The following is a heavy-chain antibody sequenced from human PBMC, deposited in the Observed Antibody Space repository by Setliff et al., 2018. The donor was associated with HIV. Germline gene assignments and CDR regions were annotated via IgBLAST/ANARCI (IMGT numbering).Heavy chain of an antibody. CDR3: AKEVATTYYYRYMDV. CDR2: INPSGGST. J-gene: IGHJ6*03. CDR1: GYTFTSYY. Sequence: GASVKVSCKASGYTFTSYYIHWVRQAPGQGLEWMGRINPSGGSTSYAPKFPDRVTITADKSTSTAYLELSSLRSDDTAVYYCAKEVATTYYYRYMDVWGTG. V-gene: IGHV1-46*01. D-gene: IGHD5-12*01.